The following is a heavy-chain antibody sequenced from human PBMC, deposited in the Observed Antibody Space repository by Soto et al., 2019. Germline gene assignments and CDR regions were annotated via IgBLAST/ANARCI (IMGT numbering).Heavy chain of an antibody. Sequence: PGGSLRLSCAASGFTFSSYSMNWVRQAPGKGLEWVSSISSSSSYIYYADSVKGRFTISRDNAKNSLYLQMNSLRAEDTAVYYCAREWDIVATVNFDYWGQGTLVTVSS. D-gene: IGHD5-12*01. V-gene: IGHV3-21*01. J-gene: IGHJ4*02. CDR3: AREWDIVATVNFDY. CDR2: ISSSSSYI. CDR1: GFTFSSYS.